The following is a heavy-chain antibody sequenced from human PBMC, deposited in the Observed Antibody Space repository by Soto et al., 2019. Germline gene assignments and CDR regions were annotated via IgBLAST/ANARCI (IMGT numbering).Heavy chain of an antibody. CDR1: GGSFIGYY. CDR3: ATLGHYDFWSGFRKGNWFDP. V-gene: IGHV4-34*01. CDR2: INHSGST. Sequence: QVQLQQWGAGLLKPSETVSLTCAVYGGSFIGYYGTWIRQPPGKGLEWNGEINHSGSTNYNPSLKSRVTISADTSKNQFSLRLSSVTAADTAVYYCATLGHYDFWSGFRKGNWFDPWGQGTLVTVSS. D-gene: IGHD3-3*01. J-gene: IGHJ5*02.